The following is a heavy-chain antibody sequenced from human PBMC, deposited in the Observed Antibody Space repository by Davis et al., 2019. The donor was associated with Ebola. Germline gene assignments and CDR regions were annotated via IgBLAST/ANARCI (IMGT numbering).Heavy chain of an antibody. V-gene: IGHV3-21*01. J-gene: IGHJ4*02. CDR2: ISSSSSYI. D-gene: IGHD6-13*01. CDR1: GFTFSSYS. Sequence: PGGSLRLSCAASGFTFSSYSMNWVRQAPGKGLEWVSSISSSSSYIYYADSVKGRFTISRDNSKNTLYLQMNSLRAEDTAVYYCASEGSSSWYYFDYWGQGTLVTVSS. CDR3: ASEGSSSWYYFDY.